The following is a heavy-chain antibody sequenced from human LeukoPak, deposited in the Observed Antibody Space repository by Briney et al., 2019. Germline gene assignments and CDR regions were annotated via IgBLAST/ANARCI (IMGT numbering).Heavy chain of an antibody. Sequence: SETLSLTCTVSGGSISSYYWNWIRQPPGKGLEWIGYIYHSGSANYNPSLKSRVTISVDTSKNQFSLKLSSVTAADTAVYFCARDTVTADGFDIWGQGTMVTVSS. CDR1: GGSISSYY. D-gene: IGHD4-17*01. J-gene: IGHJ3*02. V-gene: IGHV4-59*01. CDR3: ARDTVTADGFDI. CDR2: IYHSGSA.